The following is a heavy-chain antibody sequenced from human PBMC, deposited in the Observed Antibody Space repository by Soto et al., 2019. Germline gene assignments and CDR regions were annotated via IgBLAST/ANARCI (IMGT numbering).Heavy chain of an antibody. CDR1: GGSTSSGGYS. CDR2: ISHNGST. Sequence: QLQLQESGSGLVKPSQTLSLTCAVSGGSTSSGGYSWSWLRQPPGKGLEWIGYISHNGSTCYNPSLGNLVTLSVATSKNQCSLRSSTVTATDTAVYYCARGGLLPDYWGQGNLVTVSS. J-gene: IGHJ4*02. V-gene: IGHV4-30-2*01. CDR3: ARGGLLPDY.